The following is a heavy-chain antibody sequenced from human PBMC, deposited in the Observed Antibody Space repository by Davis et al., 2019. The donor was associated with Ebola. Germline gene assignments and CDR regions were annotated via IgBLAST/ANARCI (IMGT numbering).Heavy chain of an antibody. Sequence: GESLKISCAVSGLTFRSHTMNWVRQAPGKGLEWVGFIRSKAYGGTTEYAASVKGRFTISRDDSKSIAYLQMNSLKTEDTAVYYCTSLDYWGQGTLVTVSS. CDR1: GLTFRSHT. V-gene: IGHV3-49*02. CDR3: TSLDY. CDR2: IRSKAYGGTT. J-gene: IGHJ4*02.